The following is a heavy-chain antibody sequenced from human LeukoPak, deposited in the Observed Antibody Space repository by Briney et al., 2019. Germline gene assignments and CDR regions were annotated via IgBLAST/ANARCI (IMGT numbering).Heavy chain of an antibody. CDR3: ARDIADYYGSGSPFDY. CDR1: GFTFDDYG. Sequence: GGSLRLSCAASGFTFDDYGMGWVRQAPGKGLEWVSGINWNGGSTGYADSVKGRFTISRDNAKNSLYLQMNSLRAEDTALYYCARDIADYYGSGSPFDYWGQGNLVTVSS. J-gene: IGHJ4*02. D-gene: IGHD3-10*01. CDR2: INWNGGST. V-gene: IGHV3-20*04.